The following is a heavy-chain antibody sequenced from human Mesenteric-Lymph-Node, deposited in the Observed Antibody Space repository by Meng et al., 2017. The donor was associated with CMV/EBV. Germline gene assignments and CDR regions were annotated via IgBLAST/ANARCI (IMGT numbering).Heavy chain of an antibody. V-gene: IGHV1-46*01. Sequence: ASVKVSCKASGYTFTGYYMHWVRQAPGQGLEWMGIINPSDDSTSYAQKFQGRVTMTRDTSTSTVYMELSSLRSEDTAVYYCARDRFMVRGVIITFLDYWGQGTLVTVSS. CDR3: ARDRFMVRGVIITFLDY. CDR1: GYTFTGYY. CDR2: INPSDDST. D-gene: IGHD3-10*01. J-gene: IGHJ4*02.